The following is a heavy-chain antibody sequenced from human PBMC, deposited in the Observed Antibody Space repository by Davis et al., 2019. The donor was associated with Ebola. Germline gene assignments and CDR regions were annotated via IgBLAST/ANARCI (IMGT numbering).Heavy chain of an antibody. D-gene: IGHD2-15*01. Sequence: SVKVSCKAVGGTLTSYAMTWVRQAPGQGLEWMGGIIPVFRTANYAQKFQGRVTITADKSTRTAYMELSGLRSDDTAVYYCAHLGPQRYCSGGGCHGYLDYWGQGTLVIVS. CDR3: AHLGPQRYCSGGGCHGYLDY. CDR1: GGTLTSYA. V-gene: IGHV1-69*06. J-gene: IGHJ4*02. CDR2: IIPVFRTA.